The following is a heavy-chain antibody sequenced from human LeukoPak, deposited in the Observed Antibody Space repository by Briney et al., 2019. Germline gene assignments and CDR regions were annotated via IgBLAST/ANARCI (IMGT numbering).Heavy chain of an antibody. D-gene: IGHD6-13*01. V-gene: IGHV1-69*13. Sequence: SVKVSCKASGGTFSSYAISWVRQAPGQGLEWMGGIIPIFGTANYAQKFQGRVTITADESTSTAYMELSSLRSEDTAVYYCARFGGIIAAAADLNYYYYHGMDVWGQGTTVTVSS. CDR2: IIPIFGTA. CDR1: GGTFSSYA. CDR3: ARFGGIIAAAADLNYYYYHGMDV. J-gene: IGHJ6*02.